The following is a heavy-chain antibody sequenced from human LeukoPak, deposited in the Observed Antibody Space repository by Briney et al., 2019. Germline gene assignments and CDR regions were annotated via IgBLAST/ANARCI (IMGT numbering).Heavy chain of an antibody. Sequence: ASVEVSCKASGYTFTGYYMHWVRQAPGQGLEWMGWINPNSGGTNYAQKFQGRVTMTRDTSISTAYMELSRLRSDDTAVYYCVRDEAAAGTNYWGQGTLVTVSS. D-gene: IGHD6-13*01. CDR2: INPNSGGT. J-gene: IGHJ4*02. CDR3: VRDEAAAGTNY. V-gene: IGHV1-2*02. CDR1: GYTFTGYY.